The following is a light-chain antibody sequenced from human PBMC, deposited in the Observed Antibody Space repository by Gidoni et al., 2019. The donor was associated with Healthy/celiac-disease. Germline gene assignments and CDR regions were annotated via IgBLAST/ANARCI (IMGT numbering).Light chain of an antibody. J-gene: IGKJ2*01. CDR1: QSISNW. CDR3: QQYDSYSPFT. CDR2: TAS. V-gene: IGKV1-5*03. Sequence: DIQMTQSPSTLSASVGDRVTITCRASQSISNWLAWYQQKPGKAPKLLIYTASSLESGVPSRFSGSGSGTEFTLTISSLHPDDFATYYCQQYDSYSPFTFXQXTKLXIK.